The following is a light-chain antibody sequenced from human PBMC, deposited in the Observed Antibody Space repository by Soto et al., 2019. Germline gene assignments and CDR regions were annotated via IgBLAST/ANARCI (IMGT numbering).Light chain of an antibody. CDR3: SSYTSGNTLV. CDR2: DVS. Sequence: QSALTQPASVSGSPGQSITMSCTGTSSDVGDYNYVSWYQQHPGKAPKLMIYDVSNRPSGVSNRFSGSKSGNTASLTISGLQADDEAYYYCSSYTSGNTLVFGGVTKLTVL. V-gene: IGLV2-14*01. J-gene: IGLJ2*01. CDR1: SSDVGDYNY.